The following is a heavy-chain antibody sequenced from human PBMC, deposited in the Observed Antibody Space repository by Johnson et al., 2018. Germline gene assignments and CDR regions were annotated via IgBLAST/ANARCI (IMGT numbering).Heavy chain of an antibody. CDR3: ARYSTSSGGPFDY. V-gene: IGHV4-59*01. Sequence: QVQLQESGPGLVKASETLSLTCTVSGGSMSSYYWSWIRQPPGKGLEWIGYIYYSGSTNYNPSLKSRVTISVDTSKNQFSLKLSSVTAADTAGYYGARYSTSSGGPFDYWGQGTLVTVSS. D-gene: IGHD2/OR15-2a*01. CDR1: GGSMSSYY. CDR2: IYYSGST. J-gene: IGHJ4*02.